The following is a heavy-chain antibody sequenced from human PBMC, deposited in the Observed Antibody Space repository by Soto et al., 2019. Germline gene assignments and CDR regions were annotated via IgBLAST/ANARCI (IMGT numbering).Heavy chain of an antibody. V-gene: IGHV3-30-3*01. D-gene: IGHD6-19*01. J-gene: IGHJ4*02. CDR2: TSYDGSNK. Sequence: GGSLRLSCAASGFTFSSYAMHWVRQAPGKGLEWVAVTSYDGSNKYYADSVKGRFTISRDNSKNTLYLQMNSLRAEDTAVYYCARDRLHLPGYSSGWSYYFDYWGQGT. CDR1: GFTFSSYA. CDR3: ARDRLHLPGYSSGWSYYFDY.